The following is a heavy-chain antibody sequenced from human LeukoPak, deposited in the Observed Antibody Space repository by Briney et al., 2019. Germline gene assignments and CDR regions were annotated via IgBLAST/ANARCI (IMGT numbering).Heavy chain of an antibody. Sequence: SETLSLTSTVSGDTISPYFWTWIRQPPGKGLEWLGYIYYRGTTHSNPSLNSRATISLDTSKNQFSLQLTSVTAADTAVYYCARHKKDGGGNLYCDYWGQGILVTVSS. J-gene: IGHJ4*02. CDR2: IYYRGTT. CDR1: GDTISPYF. D-gene: IGHD2-15*01. V-gene: IGHV4-59*08. CDR3: ARHKKDGGGNLYCDY.